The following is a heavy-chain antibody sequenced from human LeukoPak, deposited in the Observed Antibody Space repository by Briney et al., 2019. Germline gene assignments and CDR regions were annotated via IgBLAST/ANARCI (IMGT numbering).Heavy chain of an antibody. CDR2: IKQDGSEK. V-gene: IGHV3-7*03. Sequence: PGGSLRLSCAASGFTFISYWMSWVRQAPGKGLEWVANIKQDGSEKYYVDSVKGRFTISRDNAKNSLYLQMNSLRAEDTAVYYCATTYYGSGSLNYYYYYYMAVWGKGTTVTVSS. CDR1: GFTFISYW. D-gene: IGHD3-10*01. J-gene: IGHJ6*03. CDR3: ATTYYGSGSLNYYYYYYMAV.